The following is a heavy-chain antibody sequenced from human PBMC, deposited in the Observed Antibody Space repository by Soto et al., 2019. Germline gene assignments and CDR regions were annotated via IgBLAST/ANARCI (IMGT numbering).Heavy chain of an antibody. J-gene: IGHJ4*02. V-gene: IGHV3-23*01. CDR2: ISGSGGST. CDR3: AKGGEVTASGYFDY. CDR1: GFTFNNYV. D-gene: IGHD2-21*02. Sequence: EVQLLDSGGGLVQPGGSLRLSCAASGFTFNNYVMSWVRQAPGKGLEWVSAISGSGGSTYYADSVKGRFTISRGNSXNTLYLQMNSLRAEDTAVYYCAKGGEVTASGYFDYWGQGTLVTVSS.